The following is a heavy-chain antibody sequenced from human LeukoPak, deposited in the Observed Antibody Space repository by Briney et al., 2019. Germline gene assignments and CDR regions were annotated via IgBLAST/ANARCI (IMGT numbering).Heavy chain of an antibody. V-gene: IGHV3-48*04. Sequence: PGGSLRLSCAASEFTFVRYAMNWVRQAPGKGLEWVSYISSSSFKIGYADSVKGRFTISRDNSKNSLYLQMNSLRAEDTAVYYCARDKNWGSGAFDIWGQGTMVTVSS. CDR3: ARDKNWGSGAFDI. CDR2: ISSSSFKI. J-gene: IGHJ3*02. D-gene: IGHD7-27*01. CDR1: EFTFVRYA.